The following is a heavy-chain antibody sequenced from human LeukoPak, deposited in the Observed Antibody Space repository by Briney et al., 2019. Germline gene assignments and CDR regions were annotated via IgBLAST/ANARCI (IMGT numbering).Heavy chain of an antibody. CDR1: GFTFSNYA. CDR3: AKRGSYDILTGYPSTSEY. D-gene: IGHD3-9*01. CDR2: ISGGVGST. Sequence: GGSLRLSCAASGFTFSNYAMSWVRQAPGKGLEWVSAISGGVGSTHYADSVKGRFIISRDNSKNTVYLQMTSLRAEDTAVYYCAKRGSYDILTGYPSTSEYWGQGTLVTVSS. V-gene: IGHV3-23*01. J-gene: IGHJ4*02.